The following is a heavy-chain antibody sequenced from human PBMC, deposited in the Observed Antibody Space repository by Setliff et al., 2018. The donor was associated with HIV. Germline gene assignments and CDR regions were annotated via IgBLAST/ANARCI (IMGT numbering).Heavy chain of an antibody. CDR1: SYSVTSGYY. CDR2: MYPSGSS. V-gene: IGHV4-38-2*02. CDR3: ARVGYCSSTNCYWGRPSYGMGV. J-gene: IGHJ6*02. D-gene: IGHD2-2*01. Sequence: SETLSLTCTVSSYSVTSGYYWAWIRQPPGRGLEWIGNMYPSGSSYFNPTLQSRVTMSADTSKKQFFLKLSSVTAADTAVYYCARVGYCSSTNCYWGRPSYGMGVWGQGTTVTVSS.